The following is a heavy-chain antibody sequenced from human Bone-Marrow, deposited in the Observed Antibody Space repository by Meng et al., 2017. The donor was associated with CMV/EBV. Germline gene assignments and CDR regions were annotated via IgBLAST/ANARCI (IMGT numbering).Heavy chain of an antibody. CDR1: GYTFTSYD. V-gene: IGHV1-2*02. CDR2: INPNSGGT. Sequence: ASVKVSCKASGYTFTSYDINWVRQATGQGLEWMGWINPNSGGTNYAQKFQGRVTMTRDTSTSTVYMELSSLRSEDTAVYYCARGMTTSSEVYNWFDPWGQGTLVTVSS. J-gene: IGHJ5*02. CDR3: ARGMTTSSEVYNWFDP. D-gene: IGHD5-24*01.